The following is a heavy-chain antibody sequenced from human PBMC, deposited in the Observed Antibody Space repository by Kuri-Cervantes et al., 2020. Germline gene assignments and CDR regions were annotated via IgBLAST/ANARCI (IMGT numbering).Heavy chain of an antibody. CDR1: GYTFTGYY. V-gene: IGHV3-7*02. CDR2: IKQDGSEK. CDR3: ARGTHGSGSYMFDN. Sequence: SCKASGYTFTGYYMHWVRQAPGQGLEWMANIKQDGSEKYYVDSVRGRFTISRDNAKKSQYLQMISLRAEDSAVYYCARGTHGSGSYMFDNWGQGTLVTVSS. D-gene: IGHD3-10*01. J-gene: IGHJ4*02.